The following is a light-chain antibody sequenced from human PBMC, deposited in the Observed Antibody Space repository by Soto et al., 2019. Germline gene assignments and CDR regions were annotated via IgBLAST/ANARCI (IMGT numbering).Light chain of an antibody. CDR2: RAS. V-gene: IGKV1-5*03. Sequence: DIQMTQSPSTLAAFLGDRVTITCRANQSIRDSMAWYQQRPGKAPKLLIYRASSLESGAPSRFSGSGSGTEFILTISSLQPDDFATYYCQQYHSWTFGQGTKVDIK. CDR3: QQYHSWT. J-gene: IGKJ1*01. CDR1: QSIRDS.